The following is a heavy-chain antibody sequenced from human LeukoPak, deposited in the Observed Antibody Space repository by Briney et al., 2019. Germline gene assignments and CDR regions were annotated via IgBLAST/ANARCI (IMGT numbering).Heavy chain of an antibody. Sequence: AGGSLRLSCVASGFSFTNYAMTWVRQAPGKGLEWVSAISGSGGATYYADSVKGRYTISRDNSKNTLYLQMNSLRVEDTAVYYCAKLATGTTNDESDYWGQGTLVTVSS. CDR3: AKLATGTTNDESDY. V-gene: IGHV3-23*01. D-gene: IGHD1-1*01. CDR2: ISGSGGAT. CDR1: GFSFTNYA. J-gene: IGHJ4*02.